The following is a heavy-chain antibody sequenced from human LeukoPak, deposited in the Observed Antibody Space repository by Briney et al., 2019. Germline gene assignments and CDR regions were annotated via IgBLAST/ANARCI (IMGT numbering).Heavy chain of an antibody. CDR1: GYSFSAYY. CDR3: ARPNGDFYNWFDT. CDR2: INPTSGDT. Sequence: ASVKVSCKASGYSFSAYYIHWVRQAPGQGPEWMGWINPTSGDTNYAQKFQDRVTLTRDTSISTAYMELTNLRSDDTVVYFCARPNGDFYNWFDTWGQGTLVTVSS. J-gene: IGHJ5*02. V-gene: IGHV1-2*01. D-gene: IGHD2-21*02.